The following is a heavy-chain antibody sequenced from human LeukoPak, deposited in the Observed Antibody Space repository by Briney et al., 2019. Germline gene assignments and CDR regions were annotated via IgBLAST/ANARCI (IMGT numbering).Heavy chain of an antibody. CDR1: GFTFSDYS. CDR3: ARETRGYSSSWTPGDY. J-gene: IGHJ4*02. Sequence: GGSLRLSCAASGFTFSDYSMNWIRQAPGKGLEWVSSISSGSSYRYYADSVEGRFTISRDNAENSLYLQMNSLRDEDTAVYYCARETRGYSSSWTPGDYWGQGTLVTVSS. V-gene: IGHV3-21*01. D-gene: IGHD6-13*01. CDR2: ISSGSSYR.